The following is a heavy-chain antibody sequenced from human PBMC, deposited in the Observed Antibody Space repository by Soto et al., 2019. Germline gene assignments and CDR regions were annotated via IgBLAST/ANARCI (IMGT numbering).Heavy chain of an antibody. CDR1: GFTFSSYD. D-gene: IGHD7-27*01. CDR2: IGTVGDT. J-gene: IGHJ2*01. V-gene: IGHV3-13*04. Sequence: EVQLVESGGGLVQPGGSLRLSCAASGFTFSSYDMHWVRQATGKGLEWVSAIGTVGDTYYPGSVKGRFTISREDARTSLCLQMNSLRAGDTAVYYCARGELGIVRSYWYFDLWGRGTLVTVSS. CDR3: ARGELGIVRSYWYFDL.